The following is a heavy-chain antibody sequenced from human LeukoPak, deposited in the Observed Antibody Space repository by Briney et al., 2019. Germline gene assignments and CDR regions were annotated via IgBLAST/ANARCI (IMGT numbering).Heavy chain of an antibody. CDR1: GFTFSSYW. Sequence: GGSLRLSCAASGFTFSSYWMSWVRQAPGKGLEWVANIKQDGSEKYYVDSVKGRFTISRDNAKNSLYLQMNSLRAEDTAVYYCAKSGGEWNWNAFDIWGQGTMVTVSS. CDR3: AKSGGEWNWNAFDI. CDR2: IKQDGSEK. V-gene: IGHV3-7*01. J-gene: IGHJ3*02. D-gene: IGHD1-1*01.